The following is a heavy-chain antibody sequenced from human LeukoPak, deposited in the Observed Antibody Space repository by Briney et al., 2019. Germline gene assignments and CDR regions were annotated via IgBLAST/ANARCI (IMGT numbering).Heavy chain of an antibody. J-gene: IGHJ3*02. CDR3: ARGFYDSSGYYPGAFDI. CDR2: ISSSSYI. V-gene: IGHV3-21*01. D-gene: IGHD3-22*01. Sequence: GGSLRLSCAASGFTFSSYSMNWVRQAPGKGLEWVSSISSSSYIYYADSVKGRFTISRDNAKNSLYLQMNSLRAEDTAVYYCARGFYDSSGYYPGAFDIWGQGTMVTVSS. CDR1: GFTFSSYS.